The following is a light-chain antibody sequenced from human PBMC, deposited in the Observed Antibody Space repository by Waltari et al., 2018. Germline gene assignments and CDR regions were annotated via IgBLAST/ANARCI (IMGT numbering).Light chain of an antibody. V-gene: IGKV3-15*01. CDR3: QQYNNPTT. Sequence: EIVMTHSPPTLPLSPGERATLSCRASQSVSSNLAWYQQKPGQAPRLLIYGASTRATGIPARFSGSGSGTEFTLTISSLQSEDFAVYYCQQYNNPTTFGGGTKVEIK. CDR1: QSVSSN. CDR2: GAS. J-gene: IGKJ4*01.